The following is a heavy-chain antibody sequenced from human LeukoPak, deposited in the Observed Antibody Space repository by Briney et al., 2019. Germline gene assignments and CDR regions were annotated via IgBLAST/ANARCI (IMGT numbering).Heavy chain of an antibody. CDR1: GYTFTSYY. V-gene: IGHV1-46*01. J-gene: IGHJ1*01. CDR2: INPSDGTT. D-gene: IGHD1-7*01. Sequence: ASVKVSCKASGYTFTSYYMHWVRQAPGQGLEWMGIINPSDGTTSYAQKFQGRVTMTTDTSTSTAYMELRSLRSDDTAVYYCARDAGRTHEYFQHWGQGTLVTVSS. CDR3: ARDAGRTHEYFQH.